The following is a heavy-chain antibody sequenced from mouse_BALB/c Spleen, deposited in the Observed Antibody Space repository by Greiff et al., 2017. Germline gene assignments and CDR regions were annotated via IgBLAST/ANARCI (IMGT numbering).Heavy chain of an antibody. D-gene: IGHD1-3*01. Sequence: VQLQQSAAELARPGASVKMSCKASGYTFTSYTMHWVKQRPGQGLEWIGYINPSSGYTEYNQKFKDKTTLTADKSSSTAYMQLSSLTSEDSAVYYCGGKGAMDYWGQGTSVTVSS. J-gene: IGHJ4*01. CDR2: INPSSGYT. CDR1: GYTFTSYT. CDR3: GGKGAMDY. V-gene: IGHV1-4*02.